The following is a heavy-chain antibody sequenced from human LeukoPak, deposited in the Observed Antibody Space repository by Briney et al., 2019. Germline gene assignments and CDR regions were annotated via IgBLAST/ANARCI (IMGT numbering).Heavy chain of an antibody. CDR1: GYSFTDYW. D-gene: IGHD4/OR15-4a*01. CDR2: IYPGNSDT. V-gene: IGHV5-51*01. Sequence: GESLKISCKASGYSFTDYWIDWVRQMPEKGLEWMGIIYPGNSDTTYSPSFQGQVTISADKSISTAYLQWSSLKASDTAMYYCARLSNYGPKPPAGDYWGQGTLVTVSS. J-gene: IGHJ4*02. CDR3: ARLSNYGPKPPAGDY.